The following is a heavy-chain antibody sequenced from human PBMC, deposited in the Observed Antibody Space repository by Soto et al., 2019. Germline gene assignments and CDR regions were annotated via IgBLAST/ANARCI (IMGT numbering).Heavy chain of an antibody. J-gene: IGHJ4*02. Sequence: PSETLSLTCTVSGGSISSSSYFWGWIRQPPGKGLEWIGEINHSGSTNYNPSLKSRVTVSVDTSKNQFSLKLSSATAADTAVYYCARGYGTNFDYRGQGTLVTVSS. D-gene: IGHD5-18*01. CDR2: INHSGST. V-gene: IGHV4-39*07. CDR1: GGSISSSSYF. CDR3: ARGYGTNFDY.